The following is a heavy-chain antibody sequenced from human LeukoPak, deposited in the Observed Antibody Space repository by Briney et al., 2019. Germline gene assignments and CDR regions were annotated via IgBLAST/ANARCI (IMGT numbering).Heavy chain of an antibody. V-gene: IGHV3-48*02. CDR3: ARHYYGSGSYCDYYYGMDV. CDR2: ISSSSSTI. CDR1: GFTFSSYS. Sequence: GGSLRLSCAASGFTFSSYSMNWVRQAPGKGLEWVSYISSSSSTIYYADSVKGRFTISRDNAKNSLYLQMNSLRDEDTAVYYCARHYYGSGSYCDYYYGMDVWGQGTTVTVSS. J-gene: IGHJ6*02. D-gene: IGHD3-10*01.